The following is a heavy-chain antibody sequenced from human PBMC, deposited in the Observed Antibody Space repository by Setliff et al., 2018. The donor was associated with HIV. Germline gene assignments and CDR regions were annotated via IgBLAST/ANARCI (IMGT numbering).Heavy chain of an antibody. J-gene: IGHJ1*01. Sequence: ESLKISCAASGFIVSDHQIDWIRQPPGKGLEWIGGIYHSGSTYYNPSFKSRVTISVDTSKNQFSLKLNSVTAADTAVYYCTKHVATGIATTATAYFQHWGQGALVTV. CDR2: IYHSGST. D-gene: IGHD6-13*01. V-gene: IGHV4-38-2*01. CDR1: GFIVSDHQ. CDR3: TKHVATGIATTATAYFQH.